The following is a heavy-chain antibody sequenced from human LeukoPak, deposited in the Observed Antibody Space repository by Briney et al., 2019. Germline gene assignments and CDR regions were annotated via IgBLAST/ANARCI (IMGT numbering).Heavy chain of an antibody. D-gene: IGHD1-1*01. Sequence: SETLSLTCTVSGGSISSGSYYWSWIRQPAGKGLEWIGRIYTSGSTNYNPSLKSRVTISVDMSKNQFSLKLSSVTAADTAVYYCAKERGGTYFDYWGQGTLVTVSS. J-gene: IGHJ4*02. CDR2: IYTSGST. CDR3: AKERGGTYFDY. CDR1: GGSISSGSYY. V-gene: IGHV4-61*02.